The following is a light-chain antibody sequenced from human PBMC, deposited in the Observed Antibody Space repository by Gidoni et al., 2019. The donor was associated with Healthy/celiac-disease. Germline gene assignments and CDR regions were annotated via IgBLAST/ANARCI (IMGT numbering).Light chain of an antibody. CDR3: QQYDTLPYT. J-gene: IGKJ2*01. V-gene: IGKV1-33*01. CDR2: DAS. Sequence: DSQMTQSPSSLSASVGDRVTITCQASQDIRNHLNWYQQKPGKAPKLVIYDASNLETGVPSRFSGSRSGTDFTFTISSLQPEDLATYHCQQYDTLPYTFGQGTKLEIK. CDR1: QDIRNH.